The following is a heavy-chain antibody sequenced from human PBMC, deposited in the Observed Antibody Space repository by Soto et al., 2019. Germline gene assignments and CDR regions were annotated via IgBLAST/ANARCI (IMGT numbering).Heavy chain of an antibody. CDR1: GYSVTSYW. V-gene: IGHV5-51*01. D-gene: IGHD2-15*01. CDR3: ARQCSGGSCAKAFDI. Sequence: GESQKISCKGCGYSVTSYWIGSVRQMPGKGLEWMGIIYPGDSDTRYSPSFQGQVTISADKSISTAYLQWSSLKASDTAMYYCARQCSGGSCAKAFDIWGQGTMVTVSS. J-gene: IGHJ3*02. CDR2: IYPGDSDT.